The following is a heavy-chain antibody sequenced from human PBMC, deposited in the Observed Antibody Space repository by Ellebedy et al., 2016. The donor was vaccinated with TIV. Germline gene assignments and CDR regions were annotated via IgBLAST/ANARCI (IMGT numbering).Heavy chain of an antibody. CDR2: IFSKDEK. V-gene: IGHV2-26*01. D-gene: IGHD2-21*02. CDR1: GFSLNNIIMG. Sequence: SGPTLVKPTETLTLTCTVSGFSLNNIIMGVSWFRQPPGKALEWLANIFSKDEKSYKTSLKSRPTISRDTAKSPVILTMTDLDPLDTATYYCARALRYCGGDCSYKFDYWGQGTLVPVSS. CDR3: ARALRYCGGDCSYKFDY. J-gene: IGHJ4*02.